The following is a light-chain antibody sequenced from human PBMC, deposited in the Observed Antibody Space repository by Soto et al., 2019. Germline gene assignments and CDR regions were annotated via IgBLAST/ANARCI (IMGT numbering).Light chain of an antibody. CDR3: SSYTSSSPHV. J-gene: IGLJ1*01. CDR1: SSDVGGYNY. CDR2: EVS. Sequence: QSALTQPASVSGSPGQSITISCTGTSSDVGGYNYVSWYQQHPGKAPKLMIYEVSNRPSGVSNRFSGSKSGNTASLTISGLKAEDEADYYCSSYTSSSPHVFGTGTKLTVL. V-gene: IGLV2-14*01.